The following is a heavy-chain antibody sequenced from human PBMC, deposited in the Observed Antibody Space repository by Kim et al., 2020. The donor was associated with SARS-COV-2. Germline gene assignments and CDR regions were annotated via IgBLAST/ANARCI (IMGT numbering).Heavy chain of an antibody. V-gene: IGHV4-34*01. CDR3: ARGQTMASRPLDG. D-gene: IGHD6-6*01. Sequence: NYDPALKGRVTLSVETSKNQVSLKILSTTAADTAVYFCARGQTMASRPLDGWGQGTLVTVAS. J-gene: IGHJ4*02.